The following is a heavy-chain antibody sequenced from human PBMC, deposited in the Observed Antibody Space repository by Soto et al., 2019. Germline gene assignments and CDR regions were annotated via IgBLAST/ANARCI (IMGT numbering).Heavy chain of an antibody. J-gene: IGHJ4*02. D-gene: IGHD3-22*01. Sequence: GSLRLSCSASGFTFISYGMHWVRHAPGKVLEWVAVIWYDGSNKYYADSVKGRFTISRDNSKNTLYLQMNSLRAEDTAVYYCARDVGYYDSSGYSDYWGQGTLVTVSS. V-gene: IGHV3-33*01. CDR3: ARDVGYYDSSGYSDY. CDR2: IWYDGSNK. CDR1: GFTFISYG.